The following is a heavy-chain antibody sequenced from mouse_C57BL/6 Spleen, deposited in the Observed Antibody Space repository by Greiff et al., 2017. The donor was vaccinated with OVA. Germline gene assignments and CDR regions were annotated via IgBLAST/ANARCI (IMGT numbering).Heavy chain of an antibody. J-gene: IGHJ1*03. Sequence: EVQLVESGAGLVKPGGSLKLSCAASGFTFSSYAMSWVRQTPEKRLEWVAYISSGGDYIYYADTVKGRFTISRDNARNTLYLQMSSLKSEDTAMYYCTRDDYYGSRGYFDVWGTGTTVTVSS. CDR3: TRDDYYGSRGYFDV. CDR2: ISSGGDYI. CDR1: GFTFSSYA. D-gene: IGHD1-1*01. V-gene: IGHV5-9-1*02.